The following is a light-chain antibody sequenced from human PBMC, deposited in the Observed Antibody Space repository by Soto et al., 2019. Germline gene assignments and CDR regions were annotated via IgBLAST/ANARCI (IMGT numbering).Light chain of an antibody. Sequence: QPVLTQSPSASASLGASVKLTCTLNSGHSSYAIAWHQQQPEKGPRYLMKLNSDGSHSKGDGIPDRFSGSSSGAERYLTISSLQAVDEAEYYCQTWGTGIHVVFGGGTKLTVL. CDR3: QTWGTGIHVV. J-gene: IGLJ2*01. CDR2: LNSDGSH. CDR1: SGHSSYA. V-gene: IGLV4-69*01.